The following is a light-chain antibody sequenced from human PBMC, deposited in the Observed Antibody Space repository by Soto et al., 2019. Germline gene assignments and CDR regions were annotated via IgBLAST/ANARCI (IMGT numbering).Light chain of an antibody. CDR1: SSDVGGYNY. CDR2: DVS. V-gene: IGLV2-14*01. J-gene: IGLJ1*01. Sequence: QSVLTQPASVSGSPGQSITISCTGTSSDVGGYNYVSWYQQHPGKAPKLMIYDVSNRPSGVSNRFSGSKSGNTASLTISGLQAEDEADYYCCSYVGSYSYVFGIGTKVTVL. CDR3: CSYVGSYSYV.